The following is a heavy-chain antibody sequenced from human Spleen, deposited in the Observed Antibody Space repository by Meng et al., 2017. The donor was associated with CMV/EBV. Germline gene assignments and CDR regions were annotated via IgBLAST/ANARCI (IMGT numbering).Heavy chain of an antibody. CDR2: INPNSGGT. D-gene: IGHD2-15*01. V-gene: IGHV1-2*02. J-gene: IGHJ4*02. CDR1: TFTGYY. Sequence: TFTGYYMHWVRQAPGQGLEWMGWINPNSGGTNYAQKFQGRVTMTRDTSISTAYMELSRLRSDDTAVYYCARAPRGYCSGGSCYYFDYWGQGTLVTVSS. CDR3: ARAPRGYCSGGSCYYFDY.